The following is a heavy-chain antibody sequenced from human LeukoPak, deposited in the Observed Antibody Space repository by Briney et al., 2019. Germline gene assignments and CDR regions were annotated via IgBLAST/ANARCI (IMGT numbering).Heavy chain of an antibody. CDR1: GGSISSSSYY. Sequence: SETLSLTCTASGGSISSSSYYWGWIRQPPGKGLEWIGSIYYSGSTYYNPTLKSRVTISVDTSKNQFSLKLSAVTAADTAVYYCARLGTYYYDSSGYYDYWGQGTLVTVSS. D-gene: IGHD3-22*01. J-gene: IGHJ4*02. CDR3: ARLGTYYYDSSGYYDY. CDR2: IYYSGST. V-gene: IGHV4-39*01.